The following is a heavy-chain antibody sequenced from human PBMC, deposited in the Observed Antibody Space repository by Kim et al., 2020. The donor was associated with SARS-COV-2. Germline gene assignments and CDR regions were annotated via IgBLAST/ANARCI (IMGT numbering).Heavy chain of an antibody. V-gene: IGHV4-34*01. CDR1: GGSLIGYY. J-gene: IGHJ4*01. D-gene: IGHD3-22*01. Sequence: SETLSLTCSVSGGSLIGYYWAWIRQTPGKGLEWIGEVTHGGSTNSSPSLKDRVSISADMSKRQFSLKLASVTAADTAVYFCARALDSTGFYHWGHGTLV. CDR3: ARALDSTGFYH. CDR2: VTHGGST.